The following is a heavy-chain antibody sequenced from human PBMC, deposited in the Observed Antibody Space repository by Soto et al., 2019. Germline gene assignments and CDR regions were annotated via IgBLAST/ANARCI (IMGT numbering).Heavy chain of an antibody. CDR2: IIPIFGTA. CDR1: GGTFSSYA. D-gene: IGHD2-21*01. J-gene: IGHJ4*02. V-gene: IGHV1-69*12. Sequence: QVQLVQSGAEVKKPGSSVKVSCKASGGTFSSYAISWVRQAPGQGLEWMGGIIPIFGTANYAQKFQGRVTITAHESTSTAYMELSSLISEDTAVYYCAREGSSDVVVKSFDYWGQGTLVTVSS. CDR3: AREGSSDVVVKSFDY.